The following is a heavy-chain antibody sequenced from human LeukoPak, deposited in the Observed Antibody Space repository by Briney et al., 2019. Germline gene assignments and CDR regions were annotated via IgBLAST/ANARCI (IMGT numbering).Heavy chain of an antibody. CDR1: GFTFSSYA. D-gene: IGHD4-17*01. CDR3: ARVIGDYEGEFDY. J-gene: IGHJ4*02. V-gene: IGHV3-30-3*01. CDR2: ISYDGSNK. Sequence: GGSLRLSCAASGFTFSSYAMHWVRQAPGKGLEWVAVISYDGSNKYYADSVKGRFTISRDNSKNTLYLQMNSLRAEDTAVYYCARVIGDYEGEFDYWGQGTLVTVSS.